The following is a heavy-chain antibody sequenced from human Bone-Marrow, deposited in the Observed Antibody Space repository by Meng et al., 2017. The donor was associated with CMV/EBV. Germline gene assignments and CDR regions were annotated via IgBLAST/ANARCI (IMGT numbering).Heavy chain of an antibody. Sequence: GGSLRLSCAASGFIFSSYGMHWVRQAPGKGLEWVAVISYDGSNKYYADSVKGRFTISRDNSKNTKYLQMNSLRAEDTAVYYCARAGYYDMLTGYYREGAFDIWGQGTMATVSS. CDR3: ARAGYYDMLTGYYREGAFDI. CDR2: ISYDGSNK. J-gene: IGHJ3*02. V-gene: IGHV3-30*19. CDR1: GFIFSSYG. D-gene: IGHD3-9*01.